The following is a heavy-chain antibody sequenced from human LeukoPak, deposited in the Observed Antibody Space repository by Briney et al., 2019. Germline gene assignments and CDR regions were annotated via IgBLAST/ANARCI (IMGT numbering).Heavy chain of an antibody. D-gene: IGHD6-19*01. CDR3: ARGSIENGKGWFIDY. CDR2: IRNRAYGGTT. Sequence: GRSLRLSCTASGFAFCDYAMTWVRQAPGKGLEWLGLIRNRAYGGTTQYGASVKGRFTISRDDSKSIAYLQMNSLKTEDTGMFYCARGSIENGKGWFIDYWGQGTLVSVSS. CDR1: GFAFCDYA. V-gene: IGHV3-49*04. J-gene: IGHJ4*02.